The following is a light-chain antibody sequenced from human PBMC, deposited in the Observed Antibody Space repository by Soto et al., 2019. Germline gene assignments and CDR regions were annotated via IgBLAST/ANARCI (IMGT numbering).Light chain of an antibody. V-gene: IGKV3-11*01. J-gene: IGKJ5*01. CDR2: DAS. CDR3: QQRSNWPIT. Sequence: EIVLTQSPATLSLSPGERATLSCRASQSVSSYLAWYQKKPGQAPRILIYDASNRATGIPARFSGSGSGTDFNLTISRLEPEDFAVYYCQQRSNWPITFGQGTRLEIK. CDR1: QSVSSY.